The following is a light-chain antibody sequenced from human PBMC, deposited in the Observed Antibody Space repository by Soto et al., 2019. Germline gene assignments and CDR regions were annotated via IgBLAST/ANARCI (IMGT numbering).Light chain of an antibody. CDR2: RDN. CDR1: SSNIGSNY. V-gene: IGLV1-47*01. CDR3: AAWDDSLSAGV. Sequence: QPVLTQPPSASGTPGQRVTISCSRSSSNIGSNYVFWYQQLPGTAPKLLIYRDNQRPSGVPDRFSGSKSDTSASLAISGLRSEDEADYYCAAWDDSLSAGVFGGGTKVTVL. J-gene: IGLJ3*02.